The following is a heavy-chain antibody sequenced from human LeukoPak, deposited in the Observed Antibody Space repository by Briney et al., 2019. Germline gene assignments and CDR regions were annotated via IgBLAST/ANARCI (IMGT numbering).Heavy chain of an antibody. Sequence: GGSLRLSCAASGFTFSSYSMNWVRQAPGKGLEWASSISSSSSYIYYADSVKGRFTISRDNAKNSLYLQMNSLRAEDTAVYYCARNPWGDIVVVPAAIADYWGQGTLVTVSS. D-gene: IGHD2-2*01. V-gene: IGHV3-21*01. J-gene: IGHJ4*02. CDR3: ARNPWGDIVVVPAAIADY. CDR2: ISSSSSYI. CDR1: GFTFSSYS.